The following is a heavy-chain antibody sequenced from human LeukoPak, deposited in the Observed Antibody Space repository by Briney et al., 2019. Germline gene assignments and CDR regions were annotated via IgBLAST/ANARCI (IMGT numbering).Heavy chain of an antibody. CDR1: GFTFSSYG. CDR3: AKAPGSGNEVYYYYYMDV. D-gene: IGHD3-10*01. CDR2: IRHDESNK. Sequence: PGGSLRLSCAASGFTFSSYGMHWVRQAPGKGLEWVAFIRHDESNKYYADSVKGRFTISRDNSKNTLYLQMNSLRAEDTAVYYCAKAPGSGNEVYYYYYMDVWGKGTTVTVSS. J-gene: IGHJ6*03. V-gene: IGHV3-30*02.